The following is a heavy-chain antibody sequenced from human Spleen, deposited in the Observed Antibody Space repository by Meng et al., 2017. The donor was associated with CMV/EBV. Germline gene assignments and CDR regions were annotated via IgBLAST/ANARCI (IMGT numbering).Heavy chain of an antibody. V-gene: IGHV4-59*01. CDR2: IYYSGST. CDR3: ARGRADYAVDY. D-gene: IGHD4-17*01. Sequence: SETLSLTCTVSGGSITNYYWSWIRQPPGKGLEWIGYIYYSGSTNYNPSLKSRVTISVDTSKNQFSLKLSSVTAADTAVYYCARGRADYAVDYWGQGTLVTVSS. J-gene: IGHJ4*02. CDR1: GGSITNYY.